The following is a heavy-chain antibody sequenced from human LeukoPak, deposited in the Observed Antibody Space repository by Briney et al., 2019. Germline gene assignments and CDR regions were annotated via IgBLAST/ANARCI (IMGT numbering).Heavy chain of an antibody. D-gene: IGHD4-11*01. CDR2: IYYSGST. CDR3: ARHWGNYARSWFDP. J-gene: IGHJ5*02. Sequence: PPETLSLTCTVSGGSISSYYWSWIRQPPGKGLEWIGYIYYSGSTNYNPSLKSRVTISVDTSKNQFSLKLSSVTAADTAVYYCARHWGNYARSWFDPWGQGTLVTVSS. CDR1: GGSISSYY. V-gene: IGHV4-59*08.